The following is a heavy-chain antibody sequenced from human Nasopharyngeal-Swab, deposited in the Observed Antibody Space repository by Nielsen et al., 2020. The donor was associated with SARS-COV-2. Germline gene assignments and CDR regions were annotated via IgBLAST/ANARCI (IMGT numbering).Heavy chain of an antibody. CDR1: GVTFSSYS. J-gene: IGHJ6*03. Sequence: GESLKISCAASGVTFSSYSMNWVRQAPGKGLEWVSSISSSSSYIYYADSVKGRFTISRDNAKNSLYLQMNSLRAEDTAVYYCARGIYYYYYYMDVWGKGTTVTVSS. CDR3: ARGIYYYYYYMDV. V-gene: IGHV3-21*01. CDR2: ISSSSSYI.